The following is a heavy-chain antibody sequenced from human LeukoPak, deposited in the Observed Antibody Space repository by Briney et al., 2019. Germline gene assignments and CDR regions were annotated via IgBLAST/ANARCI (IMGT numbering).Heavy chain of an antibody. CDR1: GGSVSNSDYY. CDR2: IYYGETT. CDR3: ARRRQTGWELQGRPYYFDY. V-gene: IGHV4-39*07. D-gene: IGHD1-26*01. Sequence: SETLSLTCTVSGGSVSNSDYYWDWIRQPSGKGLEWIGSIYYGETTYYKPSLKSRVTISVDTSKNQFSLKLSSVTAADTAVYYCARRRQTGWELQGRPYYFDYWGQGTLVTVSS. J-gene: IGHJ4*02.